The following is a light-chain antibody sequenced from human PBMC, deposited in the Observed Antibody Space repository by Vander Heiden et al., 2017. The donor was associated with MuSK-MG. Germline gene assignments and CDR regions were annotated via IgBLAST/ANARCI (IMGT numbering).Light chain of an antibody. CDR3: GSYAGSYTSYV. CDR1: SSDVGGYNY. Sequence: QSALTQPRSVSGSPGQSVTISCTGTSSDVGGYNYVSWYQQHPGKAPKLMIYDVRKRPSGVPDRFSGSKSGNTAALTISGLQAEDEADYYCGSYAGSYTSYVFGTGTKGTVL. CDR2: DVR. V-gene: IGLV2-11*01. J-gene: IGLJ1*01.